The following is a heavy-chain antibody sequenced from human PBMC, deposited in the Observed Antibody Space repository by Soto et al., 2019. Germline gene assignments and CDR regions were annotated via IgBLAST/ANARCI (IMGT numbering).Heavy chain of an antibody. Sequence: EVQLLESGGGLVQPGGSLRLSCAASGFTFSSYAMSWVRQAPGKGLEWVSAISGSGGSTYYADSVKGRFTISRDNSKNTLYLQMNSLRAEDTAVYYCAKVRYRGYSRSYDAFDIWGQGTMVTVSS. V-gene: IGHV3-23*01. CDR1: GFTFSSYA. J-gene: IGHJ3*02. CDR2: ISGSGGST. CDR3: AKVRYRGYSRSYDAFDI. D-gene: IGHD6-13*01.